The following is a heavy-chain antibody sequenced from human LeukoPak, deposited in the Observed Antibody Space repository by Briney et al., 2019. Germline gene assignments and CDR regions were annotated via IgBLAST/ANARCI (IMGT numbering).Heavy chain of an antibody. D-gene: IGHD2-2*01. V-gene: IGHV4-59*12. CDR3: AREVVVPAASFDY. CDR1: GGSISSYY. J-gene: IGHJ4*02. Sequence: SETLSLTCTVSGGSISSYYWSWIRQPPGKGLEWIGYIYYSGSTYYNPSLESRVTISVDTSKNQFSPKLSSVTAADTAVYYCAREVVVPAASFDYWGQGTLVTVSS. CDR2: IYYSGST.